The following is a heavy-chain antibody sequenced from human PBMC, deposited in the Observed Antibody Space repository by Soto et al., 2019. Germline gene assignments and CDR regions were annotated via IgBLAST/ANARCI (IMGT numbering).Heavy chain of an antibody. J-gene: IGHJ4*02. D-gene: IGHD1-26*01. V-gene: IGHV3-23*01. CDR2: ISGSGGST. CDR1: VFTFSSYS. CDR3: AKGVVGATMPLDY. Sequence: PGVSLRLSCAACVFTFSSYSVSWVRQAPGKGLEWVSAISGSGGSTYYADSVKGRFTISRDNSKNTLYLQMNSLRAEDTAVYYCAKGVVGATMPLDYWGQGTLVTVSS.